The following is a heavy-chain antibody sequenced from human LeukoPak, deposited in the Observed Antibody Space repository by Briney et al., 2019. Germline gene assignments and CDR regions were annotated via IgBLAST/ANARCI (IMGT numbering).Heavy chain of an antibody. Sequence: GGSLRLSCAASGVTVSSNYMSWVRQAPGKGLEWVSVIYSGGSTYYADSVKGRFTISRDNSKNTLYLQMNSLRAEDTAVYYCAKDLRLYSSGPEGAFDIWGQGTMVTVSS. CDR1: GVTVSSNY. CDR2: IYSGGST. D-gene: IGHD6-19*01. CDR3: AKDLRLYSSGPEGAFDI. J-gene: IGHJ3*02. V-gene: IGHV3-53*01.